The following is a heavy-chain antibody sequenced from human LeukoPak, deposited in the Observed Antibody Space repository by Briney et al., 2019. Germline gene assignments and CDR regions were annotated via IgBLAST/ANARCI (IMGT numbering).Heavy chain of an antibody. J-gene: IGHJ6*02. CDR1: GGSISSYY. CDR3: ARSPPNYYYYGMDV. Sequence: PPETLSLTCTVSGGSISSYYWSWIRQPPGKGLEWIGYIYYSGSTNYNPSLKSRVTISVDTSKNQFSLKLSSVTAADTAVYYCARSPPNYYYYGMDVWGQGTTVTVSS. CDR2: IYYSGST. V-gene: IGHV4-59*08.